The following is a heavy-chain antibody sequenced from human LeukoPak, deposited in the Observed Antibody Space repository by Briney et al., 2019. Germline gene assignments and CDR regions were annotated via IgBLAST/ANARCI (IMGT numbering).Heavy chain of an antibody. J-gene: IGHJ6*03. CDR2: ISSNGGST. Sequence: GGSLRLSCGASGFTFSSYAMHWVRQAPGKGLEYVSAISSNGGSTYYANSVKGRFTISRDNSKNTLYLQMGSLRAEDMAVYYCARGKTYYDFWTGSGGYMDVWGKGTTVTVSS. D-gene: IGHD3-3*01. CDR3: ARGKTYYDFWTGSGGYMDV. CDR1: GFTFSSYA. V-gene: IGHV3-64*01.